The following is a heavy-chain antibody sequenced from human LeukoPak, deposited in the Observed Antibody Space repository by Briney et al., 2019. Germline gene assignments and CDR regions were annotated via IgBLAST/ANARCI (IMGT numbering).Heavy chain of an antibody. J-gene: IGHJ4*02. Sequence: GGSLRLSCAASGFTFSSYAMSWVRQAPGKGLEWVSAISGSGGSTYYADSVKGRFTISRDNSKNTLYLQMNSLGAEVTAVYYCAKVRNRRFRYCGGDCYVDYWGQGTLVTVSS. CDR3: AKVRNRRFRYCGGDCYVDY. V-gene: IGHV3-23*01. CDR2: ISGSGGST. CDR1: GFTFSSYA. D-gene: IGHD2-21*01.